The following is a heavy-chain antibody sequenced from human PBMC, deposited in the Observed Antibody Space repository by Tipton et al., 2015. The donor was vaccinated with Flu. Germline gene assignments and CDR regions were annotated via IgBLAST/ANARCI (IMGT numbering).Heavy chain of an antibody. Sequence: TLSLTCTVSGGSVNGYFWSWIRQPPGKGLEWIGGISYGGNTYYNPSLKSRVVISVDTSKNQFSLKLTSVTAADTALYYCARLSFYDVDLKNFYFEDWGQGTLVTVSS. CDR2: ISYGGNT. CDR1: GGSVNGYF. D-gene: IGHD3-10*02. CDR3: ARLSFYDVDLKNFYFED. V-gene: IGHV4-59*04. J-gene: IGHJ4*02.